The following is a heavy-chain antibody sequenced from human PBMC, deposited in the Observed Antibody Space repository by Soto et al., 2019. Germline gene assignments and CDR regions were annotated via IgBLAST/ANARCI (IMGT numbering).Heavy chain of an antibody. D-gene: IGHD3-3*02. CDR2: ISYDGRNN. Sequence: QVQLVESGGVVVQPGRSLRLSCAVSGFTFSSYTMHWVRQVPGKGLVWVALISYDGRNNYYADSVKGRCTISRDNYLHPLYLQMHSLRAEDTAVYYCARSRQRASAFYYYCMDVWGPGTTVTVSS. CDR3: ARSRQRASAFYYYCMDV. J-gene: IGHJ6*02. V-gene: IGHV3-30*04. CDR1: GFTFSSYT.